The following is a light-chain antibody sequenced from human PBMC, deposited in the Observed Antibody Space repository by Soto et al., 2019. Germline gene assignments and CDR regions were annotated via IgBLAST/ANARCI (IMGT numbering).Light chain of an antibody. CDR1: SADVGGYDY. CDR3: YSYAGNNVL. Sequence: QSALTQPSSASGSPGQSVTISCAGTSADVGGYDYVSWYQQLPGKAPKLMIYEVSKRPSGVPDRFSGSKSGNTASLTVSGLQAEDEADYYCYSYAGNNVLFGGGTKLTVL. J-gene: IGLJ2*01. CDR2: EVS. V-gene: IGLV2-8*01.